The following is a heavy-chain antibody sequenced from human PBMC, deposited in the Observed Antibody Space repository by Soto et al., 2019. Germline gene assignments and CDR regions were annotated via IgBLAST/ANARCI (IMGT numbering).Heavy chain of an antibody. J-gene: IGHJ6*02. CDR2: IYYSGST. D-gene: IGHD2-21*02. CDR1: GGSISSSSYY. CDR3: ARHRVVTPGYYYYGMDV. V-gene: IGHV4-39*01. Sequence: QLQLQESGPGLVKPSETLSLTCTVSGGSISSSSYYWGWIRQPPGKGLEWIGSIYYSGSTYYNPSLKSRVTISVDTSKNQFSLKLSSVTAADTAVYYCARHRVVTPGYYYYGMDVWGQGTTVTVSS.